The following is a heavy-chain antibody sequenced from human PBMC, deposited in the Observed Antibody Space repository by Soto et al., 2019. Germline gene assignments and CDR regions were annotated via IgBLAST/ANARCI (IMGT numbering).Heavy chain of an antibody. Sequence: QVQLVESGGGVVQPGRSLRLSCAASGFTFSSYAMHWVRQDPGKGLEWVAVISYDGSNKYYADSVKGRFTISRDNSKNTLYLQMNSLRAEETAVYYCARESDYGGNSGPPFDYWGQGTLVTVSS. CDR2: ISYDGSNK. J-gene: IGHJ4*02. V-gene: IGHV3-30-3*01. D-gene: IGHD4-17*01. CDR1: GFTFSSYA. CDR3: ARESDYGGNSGPPFDY.